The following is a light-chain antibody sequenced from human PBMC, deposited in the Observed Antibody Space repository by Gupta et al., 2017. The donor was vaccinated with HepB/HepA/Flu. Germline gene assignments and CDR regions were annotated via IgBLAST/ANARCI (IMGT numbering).Light chain of an antibody. CDR2: DAS. Sequence: EIVLTQSPATLSLSPGERATLSCGASQSVSSSYLAWYQQKPGLAPRLLIYDASSRATGIPDRFSGSGSGTDFTLTISRLEPGDFAVYYCQQDGSSPITFGQGTRIEIK. CDR1: QSVSSSY. J-gene: IGKJ5*01. V-gene: IGKV3D-20*01. CDR3: QQDGSSPIT.